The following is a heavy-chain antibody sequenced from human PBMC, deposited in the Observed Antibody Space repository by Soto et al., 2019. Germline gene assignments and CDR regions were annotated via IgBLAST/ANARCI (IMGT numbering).Heavy chain of an antibody. D-gene: IGHD1-1*01. J-gene: IGHJ4*02. Sequence: SETLSLTCSVSGGSISSSNYYWGWIRQPPGKGLEWIGSIYYSGNTYYNPSLKSRVTISVDTSKNHFSLKLNSVTAADTAVYFCARHKNGLNFYFDYWGQGTLVTVSS. V-gene: IGHV4-39*01. CDR2: IYYSGNT. CDR1: GGSISSSNYY. CDR3: ARHKNGLNFYFDY.